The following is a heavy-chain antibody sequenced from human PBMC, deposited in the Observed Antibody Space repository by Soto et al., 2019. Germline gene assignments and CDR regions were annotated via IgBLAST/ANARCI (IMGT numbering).Heavy chain of an antibody. J-gene: IGHJ6*03. CDR1: GFTFSSYA. CDR2: ISGSGGRT. CDR3: AKGNGQQLVYYYYMDV. V-gene: IGHV3-23*01. Sequence: GGSLRLSCAASGFTFSSYAMSWVRQAPGKGLEWVSAISGSGGRTHYADSVKGRLTISRDNSKNTRYLQMNSLRAEDTAVYYCAKGNGQQLVYYYYMDVWGKGTTITVAS. D-gene: IGHD6-13*01.